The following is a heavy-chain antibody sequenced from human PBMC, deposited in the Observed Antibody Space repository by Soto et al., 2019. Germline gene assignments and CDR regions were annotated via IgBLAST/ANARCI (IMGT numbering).Heavy chain of an antibody. CDR3: TKNSAYALDY. D-gene: IGHD5-12*01. J-gene: IGHJ4*02. CDR1: VTPSTIIIG. V-gene: IGHV4-4*02. CDR2: LHHGGST. Sequence: PSETCPSPAMSLVTPSTIIIGGVGSASPPGGGLEWIGELHHGGSTNYNPSPESRVPFSVDISKNQFCLKLYSVTAADTAVYYGTKNSAYALDYWGQGTLVTVSS.